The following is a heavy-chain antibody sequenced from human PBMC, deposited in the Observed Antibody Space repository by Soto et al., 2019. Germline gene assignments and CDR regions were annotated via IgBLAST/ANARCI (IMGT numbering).Heavy chain of an antibody. V-gene: IGHV1-58*02. CDR3: AAETPTSGYNAFDI. CDR2: IVVGSGNT. J-gene: IGHJ3*02. CDR1: GFTFTSSA. D-gene: IGHD5-18*01. Sequence: SVKVSGKASGFTFTSSAMQWVRQARGQRLEWIGWIVVGSGNTNYAQKFQERVTITRDMSTSTAYMELSSLRSEDTAVYYCAAETPTSGYNAFDIWGQGTMVTVSS.